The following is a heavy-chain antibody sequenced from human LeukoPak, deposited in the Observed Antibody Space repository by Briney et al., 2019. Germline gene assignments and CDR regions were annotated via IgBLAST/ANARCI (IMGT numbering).Heavy chain of an antibody. J-gene: IGHJ4*02. V-gene: IGHV4-30-4*08. CDR1: GGSISSGDYY. D-gene: IGHD2-2*01. CDR2: IYYSGST. CDR3: ARDLGLDSSTSWENDY. Sequence: SETLSLTCTVSGGSISSGDYYWRWIRQPPGKGLEWIGYIYYSGSTYYNPSLKSRVTISVDTSKNQFSLKLSSVTAADTAVYYCARDLGLDSSTSWENDYWGQGTLVTVSS.